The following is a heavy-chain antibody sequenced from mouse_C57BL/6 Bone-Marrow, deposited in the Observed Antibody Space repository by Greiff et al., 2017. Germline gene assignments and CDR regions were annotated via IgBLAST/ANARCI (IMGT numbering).Heavy chain of an antibody. J-gene: IGHJ4*01. V-gene: IGHV1-53*01. CDR1: GYTFTSYW. D-gene: IGHD1-1*01. CDR3: ARGRFITTVVAYYAMDY. CDR2: INPSNGGT. Sequence: QVQLQQPGTELVKPGASVKLSCKASGYTFTSYWMHWVKQRPGQGLEWIGNINPSNGGTNYNEKFKSKATLTVDKSSSTAYMQLSSLTSEDTAVYYYARGRFITTVVAYYAMDYWGQGTSVTVSS.